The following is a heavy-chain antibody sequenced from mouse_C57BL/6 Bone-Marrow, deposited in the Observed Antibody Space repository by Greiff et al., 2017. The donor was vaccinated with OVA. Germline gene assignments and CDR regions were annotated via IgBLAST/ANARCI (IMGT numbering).Heavy chain of an antibody. D-gene: IGHD2-3*01. J-gene: IGHJ1*03. Sequence: QVQLQQPGAELVRPGSSVKLSCKASGYTFTSYWMHWVKQRPIQGLEWIGNIDPSDSETHYNQKFKDKATLTVDKSSSTAYMQLSSLTSEDSAVYYCARSTYDGYYAYWYFDVWGTGTTVTVSS. V-gene: IGHV1-52*01. CDR2: IDPSDSET. CDR3: ARSTYDGYYAYWYFDV. CDR1: GYTFTSYW.